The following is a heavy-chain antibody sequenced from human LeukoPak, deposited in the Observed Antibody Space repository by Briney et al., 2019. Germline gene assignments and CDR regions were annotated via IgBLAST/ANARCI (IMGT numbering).Heavy chain of an antibody. V-gene: IGHV3-23*01. Sequence: PGGSLRLSCAASGFTFSSYAMSWVRQAPGKGLEWVQAISGSGGSTYYADSVKGRFTISRDNSKNTLYLQMNSLRAEDTAVYYCAKGYVWGSYRYPNFDYWGQGTLVTVSS. J-gene: IGHJ4*02. CDR3: AKGYVWGSYRYPNFDY. CDR1: GFTFSSYA. CDR2: ISGSGGST. D-gene: IGHD3-16*02.